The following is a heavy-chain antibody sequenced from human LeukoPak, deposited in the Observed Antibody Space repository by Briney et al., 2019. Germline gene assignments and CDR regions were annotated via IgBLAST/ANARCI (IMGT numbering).Heavy chain of an antibody. CDR3: ARHFWGSGNWLDP. CDR1: GGSMSVTNYY. D-gene: IGHD7-27*01. Sequence: SETLSLTCTVSGGSMSVTNYYWGWIRQPPGKGLEWIGSIYYSGTTYYNLSLKSRVTISVDTSKNQSSLELISVTAADTAVYYCARHFWGSGNWLDPWGQGTLVTVSS. J-gene: IGHJ5*02. V-gene: IGHV4-39*01. CDR2: IYYSGTT.